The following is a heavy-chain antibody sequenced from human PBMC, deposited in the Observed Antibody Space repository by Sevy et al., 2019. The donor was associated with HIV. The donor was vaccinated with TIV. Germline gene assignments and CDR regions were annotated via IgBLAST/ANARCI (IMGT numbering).Heavy chain of an antibody. CDR1: GFTFSSYG. J-gene: IGHJ6*02. Sequence: GGSLRLSCAASGFTFSSYGMHWVRQAPGKGLEWVAVISYDGSNKYYAHSVKGRFTISRDNSKNTLYLQMNSLRAEDTAVYYCAKSIAAAELAYYYYGMDVWGQGTTVTVSS. CDR3: AKSIAAAELAYYYYGMDV. D-gene: IGHD6-13*01. CDR2: ISYDGSNK. V-gene: IGHV3-30*18.